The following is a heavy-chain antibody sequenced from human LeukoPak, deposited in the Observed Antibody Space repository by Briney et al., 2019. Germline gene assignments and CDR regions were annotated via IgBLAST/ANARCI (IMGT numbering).Heavy chain of an antibody. CDR2: IKSKTDGGTT. Sequence: GGSLRLSCAASGFTFSNVWMSWVRQAPGTGLEWVGRIKSKTDGGTTDYAAPVKGRFTISRDDSKNTLYLQMSSLKTEDTAVYYCSTTYYFDSSGRLWDYWGQGTLVTVSS. CDR1: GFTFSNVW. J-gene: IGHJ4*02. V-gene: IGHV3-15*01. D-gene: IGHD3-22*01. CDR3: STTYYFDSSGRLWDY.